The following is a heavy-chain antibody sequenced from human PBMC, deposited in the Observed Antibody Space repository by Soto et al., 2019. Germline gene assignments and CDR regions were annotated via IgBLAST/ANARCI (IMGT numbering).Heavy chain of an antibody. CDR3: ARESEDPTSNVDY. CDR2: ISSTTNYI. D-gene: IGHD1-1*01. V-gene: IGHV3-21*06. J-gene: IGHJ4*02. CDR1: GFTFTRYS. Sequence: EVQLVESGGGLVKPGGSLRLSCAASGFTFTRYSMNWVRQAPGKGLEWVSSISSTTNYIYYGDSMKGRFTISRDNAKNSLYLEMNSLRAEDTAVYYCARESEDPTSNVDYWGQGTLVTVSS.